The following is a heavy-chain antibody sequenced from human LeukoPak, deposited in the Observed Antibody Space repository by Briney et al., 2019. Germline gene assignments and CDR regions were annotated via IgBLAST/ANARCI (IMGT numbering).Heavy chain of an antibody. CDR3: ARSWFGELSHFNY. CDR2: IYYSGYT. D-gene: IGHD3-10*01. Sequence: PSETLSLTCTVSGGSITSGGYYWSWIRQHPGKGLEWIGHIYYSGYTYYNPSLKSRVTMSVDTSKNQFSLKLSSVTAADTAVYYCARSWFGELSHFNYWAREPWSASPQ. V-gene: IGHV4-31*03. J-gene: IGHJ4*02. CDR1: GGSITSGGYY.